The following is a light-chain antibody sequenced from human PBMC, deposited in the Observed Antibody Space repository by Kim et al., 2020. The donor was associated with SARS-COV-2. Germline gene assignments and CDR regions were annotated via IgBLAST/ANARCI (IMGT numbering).Light chain of an antibody. Sequence: PGQSVTISCTGTSSDVVGYNYVSWYQQHPGKAPKLMIYEVSKRPSGVPDRFSGSKSGNTASLTVSGLQAEDEADYYCSSYAGSNNIFGGGTQLTVL. CDR2: EVS. CDR1: SSDVVGYNY. CDR3: SSYAGSNNI. V-gene: IGLV2-8*01. J-gene: IGLJ2*01.